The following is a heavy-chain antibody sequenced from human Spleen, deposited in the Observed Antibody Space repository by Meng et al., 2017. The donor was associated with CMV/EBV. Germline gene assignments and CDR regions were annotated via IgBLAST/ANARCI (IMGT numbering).Heavy chain of an antibody. CDR3: ARTRPHSSGWGNFDY. CDR1: SVSSNSAA. Sequence: SVSSNSAAWNWIRQSPSRGLEWLGRTYYRSKWYNDYAVSVKSRITINPDTSKNQFSLQLNSVTPEDTAVYYCARTRPHSSGWGNFDYWGQGTLVTVSS. J-gene: IGHJ4*02. V-gene: IGHV6-1*01. CDR2: TYYRSKWYN. D-gene: IGHD6-19*01.